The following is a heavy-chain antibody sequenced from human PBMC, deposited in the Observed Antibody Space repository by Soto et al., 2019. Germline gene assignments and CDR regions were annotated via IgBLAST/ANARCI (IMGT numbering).Heavy chain of an antibody. D-gene: IGHD2-15*01. V-gene: IGHV1-69*01. J-gene: IGHJ5*02. CDR3: ARDNPRIVVVVAAPPPRWFDP. Sequence: QVQLVQSGAEVKKPGSSVKVSCKASGGTFSSYAISWVRQAPGQGLEWMGGIIPIFGTANYAQKFQGRVTITADESTSTAYMELSSLRSEDTAVYYCARDNPRIVVVVAAPPPRWFDPWGQGTLVTVSS. CDR2: IIPIFGTA. CDR1: GGTFSSYA.